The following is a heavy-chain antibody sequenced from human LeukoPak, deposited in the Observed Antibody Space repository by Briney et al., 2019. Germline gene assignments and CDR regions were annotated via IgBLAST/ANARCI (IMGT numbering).Heavy chain of an antibody. CDR3: ARQESGWSLFDY. CDR1: GFTFDDYA. Sequence: GGSLRLSCAASGFTFDDYAMHWVRQAPGKGLEWVSGISWNSGSIGYADSVKGRFTISRDNAKNSLYLQMNSVRAEDMALYYCARQESGWSLFDYWGQGTLVTVSS. J-gene: IGHJ4*02. CDR2: ISWNSGSI. D-gene: IGHD6-19*01. V-gene: IGHV3-9*03.